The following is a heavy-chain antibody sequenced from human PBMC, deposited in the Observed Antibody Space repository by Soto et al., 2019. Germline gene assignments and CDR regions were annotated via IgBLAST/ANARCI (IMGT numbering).Heavy chain of an antibody. V-gene: IGHV4-38-2*01. CDR2: VYHSGRT. Sequence: SETLSLTCAVSGYSINSDYYCGWIRQPPGKGLEWTGSVYHSGRTYYTPSLRSRLTIFIDTSKNQFSLRLTTLTAADTAMYFCAKKGYYPAGKIKSFDSWGLGPVVPVSP. J-gene: IGHJ4*01. CDR3: AKKGYYPAGKIKSFDS. CDR1: GYSINSDYY. D-gene: IGHD2-15*01.